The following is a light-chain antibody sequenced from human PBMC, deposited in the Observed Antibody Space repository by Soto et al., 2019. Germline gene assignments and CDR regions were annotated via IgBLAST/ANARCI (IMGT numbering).Light chain of an antibody. CDR3: QQYGSSPRT. CDR1: QSVSSY. J-gene: IGKJ1*01. CDR2: GAS. V-gene: IGKV3-15*01. Sequence: EILMTQSPATLSVSPGERVTLSCRASQSVSSYLAWYQQKPGQPPRLLIYGASTRATGIPARFSGSGSGTEFTLTISSLQSEDFAVYYCQQYGSSPRTFGQGTKVDI.